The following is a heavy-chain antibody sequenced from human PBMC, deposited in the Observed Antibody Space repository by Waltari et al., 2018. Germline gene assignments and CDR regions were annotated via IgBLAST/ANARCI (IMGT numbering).Heavy chain of an antibody. D-gene: IGHD3-10*01. CDR2: IYYSGGT. J-gene: IGHJ4*02. Sequence: QVQLQESGPGLVKPSQTLSLTCTVSGGSISSGGYYWSWIRQHPGKGLECIGYIYYSGGTYYNPSLKSRVTISVDTSKNQFSLKLSSVTAADTAVYYCARRTYQYYYGSGSYIFDYWGQGTLVTVSS. V-gene: IGHV4-31*03. CDR1: GGSISSGGYY. CDR3: ARRTYQYYYGSGSYIFDY.